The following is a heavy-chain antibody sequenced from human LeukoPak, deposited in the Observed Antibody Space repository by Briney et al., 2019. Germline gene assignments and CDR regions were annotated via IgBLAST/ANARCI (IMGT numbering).Heavy chain of an antibody. CDR1: GYTFTSSG. J-gene: IGHJ6*02. CDR3: ARDEQWLVPISRPFYGMDV. V-gene: IGHV1-18*01. D-gene: IGHD6-19*01. CDR2: INTYNGNT. Sequence: ASVKVSCKASGYTFTSSGISWVRQAPGQGLEWMGWINTYNGNTNYAQKLQGRVTMTTDTPTSTAYMELRGLRSDDTAVYYCARDEQWLVPISRPFYGMDVWGQGTTVTVSS.